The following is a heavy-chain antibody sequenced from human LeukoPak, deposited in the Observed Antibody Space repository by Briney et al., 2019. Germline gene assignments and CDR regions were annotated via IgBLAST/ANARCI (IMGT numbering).Heavy chain of an antibody. Sequence: GGSLRLSCEASGFTFSTYNMNWVRQAPGKRLEWVSSITSSSSYVFYADSVKGRFTISRDNSKNTLYLQMNSLRAEDTAVYYCARGYYYDSSGYRRSAAYAFDIWGQGTMVTVSS. D-gene: IGHD3-22*01. CDR2: ITSSSSYV. J-gene: IGHJ3*02. CDR3: ARGYYYDSSGYRRSAAYAFDI. CDR1: GFTFSTYN. V-gene: IGHV3-21*04.